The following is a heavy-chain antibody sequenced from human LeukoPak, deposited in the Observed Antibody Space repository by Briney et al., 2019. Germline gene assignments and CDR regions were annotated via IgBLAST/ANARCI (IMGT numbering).Heavy chain of an antibody. V-gene: IGHV3-30-3*01. Sequence: GGSLRLSCAASGFTFSSYAMHWVRQAPGKGLEWVAVISYDGSNKYYADSVKGRFTISRDNSKNTLYLQMNSLRAEDTAVYYCAGDPMGDGYNYFDYWGQGTLVTVSS. CDR1: GFTFSSYA. CDR3: AGDPMGDGYNYFDY. J-gene: IGHJ4*02. CDR2: ISYDGSNK. D-gene: IGHD5-24*01.